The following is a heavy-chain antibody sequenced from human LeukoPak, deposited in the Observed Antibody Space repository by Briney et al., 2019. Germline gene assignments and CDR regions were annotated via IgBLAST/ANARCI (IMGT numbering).Heavy chain of an antibody. V-gene: IGHV3-23*01. Sequence: GGSLRLSCAASGFTFSSFAMSWVRQAPGKGLEWVSALSDSGSSTYYADSVKGRFTICRDNSKNTLYLHMNSLRVEDTAVYYCAKTLWGLTLLSSDHWGQGTLVTVSS. J-gene: IGHJ4*02. CDR2: LSDSGSST. CDR3: AKTLWGLTLLSSDH. CDR1: GFTFSSFA. D-gene: IGHD2-21*02.